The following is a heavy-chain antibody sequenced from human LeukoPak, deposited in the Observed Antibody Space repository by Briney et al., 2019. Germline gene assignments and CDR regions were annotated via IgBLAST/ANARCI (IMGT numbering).Heavy chain of an antibody. V-gene: IGHV3-74*03. CDR3: AELGITMIGGV. CDR2: INEHGTDS. CDR1: GFTFSGHW. D-gene: IGHD3-10*02. J-gene: IGHJ6*04. Sequence: PGGSLRLSCTASGFTFSGHWIHWVRQAPGMGLVWVSRINEHGTDSMYAESVKGRFTISRDNAKNSLYLQMNSLRAEDTAVYYCAELGITMIGGVWGKGTTVTISS.